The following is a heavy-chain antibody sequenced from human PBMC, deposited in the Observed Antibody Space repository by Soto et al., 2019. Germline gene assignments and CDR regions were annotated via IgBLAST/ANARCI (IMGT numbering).Heavy chain of an antibody. CDR1: GYSFTNYW. D-gene: IGHD2-21*01. J-gene: IGHJ4*02. V-gene: IGHV5-51*01. CDR2: IYPDDSDI. Sequence: PGESLEISCKGSGYSFTNYWIGWVRQMPGKGLEWMAIIYPDDSDIKYNPSFQGQVTISADKSTSTVYLQWKSLKASDSAVYYCASLTYWGQGTPVTVSS. CDR3: ASLTY.